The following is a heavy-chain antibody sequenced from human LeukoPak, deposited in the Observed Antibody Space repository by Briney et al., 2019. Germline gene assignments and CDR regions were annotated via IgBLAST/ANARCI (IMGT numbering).Heavy chain of an antibody. CDR1: GFTFSSYG. CDR2: ISYDGSNK. J-gene: IGHJ3*02. Sequence: PGRSLRLSCAASGFTFSSYGMHWVRQAPGKGLEWVAVISYDGSNKYYADSVKGRFTISRDNSKNTLYLQMNSLRAEDTAVYYCARDGELYAPADAFDIWGQGTMVTVSS. CDR3: ARDGELYAPADAFDI. D-gene: IGHD1-26*01. V-gene: IGHV3-30*03.